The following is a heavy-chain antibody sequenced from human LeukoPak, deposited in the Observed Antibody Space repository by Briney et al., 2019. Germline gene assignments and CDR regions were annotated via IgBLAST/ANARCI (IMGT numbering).Heavy chain of an antibody. CDR2: INHSGST. CDR1: GGSFSGYY. CDR3: ARGQKRYYGSGDAFDI. V-gene: IGHV4-34*01. D-gene: IGHD3-10*01. J-gene: IGHJ3*02. Sequence: SETLSLTCAVYGGSFSGYYWSWIRQPPGKGLEWIGEINHSGSTNYNPSLKSRVTISVDTSKNQFSLKLSSVTAADTAVYYCARGQKRYYGSGDAFDIWGQGTMVTASS.